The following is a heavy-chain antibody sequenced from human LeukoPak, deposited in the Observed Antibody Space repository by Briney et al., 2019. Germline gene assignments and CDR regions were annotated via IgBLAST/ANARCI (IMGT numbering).Heavy chain of an antibody. Sequence: GGSLRLSCGAWGFIRSNYWMTGVRQAPGKGREGVANIREDRGHISYGDSVKGRFPLSRDNTKNSLYLQMNSLRVQDTAVYYCARDEPGFGELFVHWGEGRLVPVSS. J-gene: IGHJ5*02. V-gene: IGHV3-7*01. CDR1: GFIRSNYW. D-gene: IGHD3-10*01. CDR2: IREDRGHI. CDR3: ARDEPGFGELFVH.